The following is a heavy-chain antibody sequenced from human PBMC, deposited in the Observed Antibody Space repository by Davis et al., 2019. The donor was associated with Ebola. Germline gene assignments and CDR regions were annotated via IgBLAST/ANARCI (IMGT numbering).Heavy chain of an antibody. CDR1: GGSISGSVHY. J-gene: IGHJ3*02. Sequence: SETLSLTCTVSGGSISGSVHYWGWIRQPPGKGLEWIGTIYYTGTTYHNPSLKSRVTISVDTSKNQVSLNLSSVTAADTAVYYCARHSTPVAFDIWGQGTMVTVSS. CDR2: IYYTGTT. CDR3: ARHSTPVAFDI. V-gene: IGHV4-39*01.